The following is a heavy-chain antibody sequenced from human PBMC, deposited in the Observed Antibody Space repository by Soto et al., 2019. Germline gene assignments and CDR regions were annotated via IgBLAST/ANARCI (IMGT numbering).Heavy chain of an antibody. V-gene: IGHV3-30-3*01. Sequence: GGSLRLSCAASCFTFSSYAMHSVRQAPGKGLEWVAVIAYDGSNKYYADSVKGRFTISRDNSKNTLYLQMNSLRAEDTAVYYCARGEATRPFDYWGQG. D-gene: IGHD5-12*01. CDR1: CFTFSSYA. J-gene: IGHJ4*02. CDR2: IAYDGSNK. CDR3: ARGEATRPFDY.